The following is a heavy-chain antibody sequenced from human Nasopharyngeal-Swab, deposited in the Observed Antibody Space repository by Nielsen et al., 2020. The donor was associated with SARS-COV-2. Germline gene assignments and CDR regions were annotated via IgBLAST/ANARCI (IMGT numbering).Heavy chain of an antibody. CDR1: GFTFSSYW. CDR3: GRAGSYRIDY. Sequence: GESLKISCVASGFTFSSYWMQWVRQPPGKGLEWVARINSDGRTKDHADSLQGRFTIARDNAKNEVYLQLNGLRDEGTAAYYCGRAGSYRIDYWGQGTLVTVSS. J-gene: IGHJ4*02. CDR2: INSDGRTK. V-gene: IGHV3-74*01. D-gene: IGHD1-14*01.